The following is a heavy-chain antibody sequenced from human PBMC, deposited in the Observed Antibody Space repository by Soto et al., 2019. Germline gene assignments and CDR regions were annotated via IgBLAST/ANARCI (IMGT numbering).Heavy chain of an antibody. V-gene: IGHV3-30*18. Sequence: GGSLRLSCAASGFTFSSYGMHWVRQAPGKGLEWVAVISYDGSNKYYADSVKGRFTISRDNSKNTLYLQMNSLRAEDTAVYYCAKDAKRLRFTPRGLNWFDPWGQGTLVTVSS. D-gene: IGHD3-3*01. J-gene: IGHJ5*02. CDR2: ISYDGSNK. CDR3: AKDAKRLRFTPRGLNWFDP. CDR1: GFTFSSYG.